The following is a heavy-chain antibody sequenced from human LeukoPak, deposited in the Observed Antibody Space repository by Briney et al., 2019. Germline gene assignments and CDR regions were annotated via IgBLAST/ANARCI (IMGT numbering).Heavy chain of an antibody. CDR3: ARGGGDQDLPYDY. CDR2: INPNSGGT. D-gene: IGHD2-21*02. CDR1: GYTFTGYY. Sequence: ASVKVSCKASGYTFTGYYMHWVRQAPGQGLEWMGWINPNSGGTNYAQKFQGRVTMTRDTSISTTYMELSRLRSDDTAVYYCARGGGDQDLPYDYWGQGTLVTVSS. J-gene: IGHJ4*02. V-gene: IGHV1-2*02.